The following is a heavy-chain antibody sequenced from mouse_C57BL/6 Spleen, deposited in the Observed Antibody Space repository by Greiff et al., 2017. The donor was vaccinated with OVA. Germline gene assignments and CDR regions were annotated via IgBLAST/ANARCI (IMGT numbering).Heavy chain of an antibody. V-gene: IGHV1-15*01. D-gene: IGHD1-1*02. Sequence: VQLVESGAELVRPGASVTLSCKASGYTFTDYEMHWVKQTPVHGLEWIGAIDPETGGTAYNQKFKGKAILTADKSSSTAYMELRSLTSEDSAVYYCTRRWEGYFDYWGQGTTLTVSS. CDR3: TRRWEGYFDY. J-gene: IGHJ2*01. CDR1: GYTFTDYE. CDR2: IDPETGGT.